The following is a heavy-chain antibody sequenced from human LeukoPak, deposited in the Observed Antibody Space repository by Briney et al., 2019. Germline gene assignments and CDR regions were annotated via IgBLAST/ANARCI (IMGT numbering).Heavy chain of an antibody. D-gene: IGHD2-21*01. J-gene: IGHJ5*02. CDR2: IYYSGST. V-gene: IGHV4-31*03. CDR3: ARAGRFPPWFDP. CDR1: GGSISSGGYS. Sequence: SETLSLTCTVPGGSISSGGYSWSWIRQHPGKGLEWIGYIYYSGSTYYNPSLKSRVTISVDTSKNQFSLKLSSVTAADTAVYYCARAGRFPPWFDPWGQGTLVTVSS.